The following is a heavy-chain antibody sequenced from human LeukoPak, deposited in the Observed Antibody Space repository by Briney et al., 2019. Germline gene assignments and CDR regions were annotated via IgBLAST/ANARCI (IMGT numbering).Heavy chain of an antibody. J-gene: IGHJ4*02. CDR1: GGSFSGYY. V-gene: IGHV4-34*01. Sequence: SETLSLTCAVYGGSFSGYYWNWIRQPPGEGLECIAEINHSGSTNYNPSLKSRFTISVDTSKKQFSLKLNSVTAADTAVYYCATRLPTDYWGQGTLVTVSS. D-gene: IGHD5-12*01. CDR2: INHSGST. CDR3: ATRLPTDY.